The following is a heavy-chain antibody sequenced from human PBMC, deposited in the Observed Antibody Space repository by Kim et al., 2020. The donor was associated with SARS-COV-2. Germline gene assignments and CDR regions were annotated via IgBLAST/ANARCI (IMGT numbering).Heavy chain of an antibody. Sequence: QGRVTITADESTSTAYMELSSLRSEDTAVYYCARERIGDSSGYYPPWFDPWGQGTLVTVSS. J-gene: IGHJ5*02. CDR3: ARERIGDSSGYYPPWFDP. D-gene: IGHD3-22*01. V-gene: IGHV1-69*01.